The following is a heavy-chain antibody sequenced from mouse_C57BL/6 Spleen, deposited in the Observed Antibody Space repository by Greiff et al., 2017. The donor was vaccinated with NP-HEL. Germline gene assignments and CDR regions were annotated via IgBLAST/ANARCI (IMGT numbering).Heavy chain of an antibody. CDR2: ISYDGSN. J-gene: IGHJ4*01. CDR1: GYSITSGYY. CDR3: AREYYSNYYAMDY. V-gene: IGHV3-6*01. Sequence: EESGPGLVKPSQSLSLTCSVTGYSITSGYYWNWIRQFPGNKLEWMGYISYDGSNNYNPSLKNRISITRDTSKNQFFLKLNSVTTEDTATYYCAREYYSNYYAMDYWGQGTSVTVSS. D-gene: IGHD2-5*01.